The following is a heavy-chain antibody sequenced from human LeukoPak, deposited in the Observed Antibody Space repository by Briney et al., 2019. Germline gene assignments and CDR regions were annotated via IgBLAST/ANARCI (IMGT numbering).Heavy chain of an antibody. CDR3: ARGTIATTPGQYYYYYYMDV. CDR2: MNPNSGNT. CDR1: GYTFTSYD. J-gene: IGHJ6*03. D-gene: IGHD6-13*01. V-gene: IGHV1-8*01. Sequence: ASVKVSCKASGYTFTSYDINWVRQATGQGLEWMGWMNPNSGNTGYAQKFQGRVTMTRNTSISTAYVELSSLRSEDTAVYYCARGTIATTPGQYYYYYYMDVWGKGTTVTVSS.